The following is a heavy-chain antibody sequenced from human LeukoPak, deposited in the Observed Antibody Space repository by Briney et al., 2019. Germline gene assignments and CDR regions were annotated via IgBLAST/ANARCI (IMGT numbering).Heavy chain of an antibody. CDR3: ARQSRGAAAGNDY. CDR1: GGSISSYY. V-gene: IGHV4-59*08. Sequence: SETLSLTCTVSGGSISSYYWSWIRQPPGKGLVGFGYIDYSGTTNYNPSLKSRVTISLDASKNQFSLQLFSVTAADTAVYYCARQSRGAAAGNDYWGQGTLVTVSS. D-gene: IGHD6-13*01. CDR2: IDYSGTT. J-gene: IGHJ4*02.